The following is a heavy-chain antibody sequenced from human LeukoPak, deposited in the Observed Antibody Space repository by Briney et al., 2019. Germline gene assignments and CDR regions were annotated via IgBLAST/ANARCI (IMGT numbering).Heavy chain of an antibody. Sequence: GGALRLSCAASGFTFDDYGMSWVRQAPGKGLEWVSGINWNGGSTGYADSVKGRFTISRDNAKNSLYLQMNSLRAEDTALYYCARDRVVDRAMVNWFDPWGQGTLVTVSS. CDR2: INWNGGST. CDR3: ARDRVVDRAMVNWFDP. CDR1: GFTFDDYG. D-gene: IGHD5-18*01. V-gene: IGHV3-20*04. J-gene: IGHJ5*02.